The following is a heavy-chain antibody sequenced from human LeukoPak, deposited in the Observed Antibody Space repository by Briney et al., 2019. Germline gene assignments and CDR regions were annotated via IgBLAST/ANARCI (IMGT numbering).Heavy chain of an antibody. J-gene: IGHJ6*02. V-gene: IGHV3-73*01. CDR3: TSPIHNGDYDYYYGLGL. CDR1: GFTFSGST. CDR2: IRSKANDYAT. Sequence: GGSLRLSCAASGFTFSGSTMHWVRQASGKGLEWVGRIRSKANDYATAYAASVKGRFTISRDDSKNTAYLQMSSLKNEDTAVYYCTSPIHNGDYDYYYGLGLWGQGTTVT. D-gene: IGHD4-17*01.